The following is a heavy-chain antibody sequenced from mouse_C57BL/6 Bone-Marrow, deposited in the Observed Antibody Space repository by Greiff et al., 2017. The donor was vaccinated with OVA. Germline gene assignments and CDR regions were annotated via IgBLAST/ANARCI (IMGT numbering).Heavy chain of an antibody. D-gene: IGHD3-3*01. CDR1: GFNIKDDY. CDR3: TTNPGDSYYFDY. CDR2: IDPENGDT. J-gene: IGHJ2*01. Sequence: VQLKQSGAELVRPGASVKLSCTASGFNIKDDYMHRVKQRPEQGLEWIGWIDPENGDTEYASKFQGKATITADTSSNTAYLQLSSLTSEDTAVYYCTTNPGDSYYFDYWGQGTTLTVSS. V-gene: IGHV14-4*01.